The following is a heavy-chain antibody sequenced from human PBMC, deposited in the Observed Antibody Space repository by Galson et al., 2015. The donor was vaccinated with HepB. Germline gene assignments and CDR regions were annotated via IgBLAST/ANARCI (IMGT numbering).Heavy chain of an antibody. CDR3: ARGQGDLYCSSTSCYDGYYFDY. J-gene: IGHJ4*02. D-gene: IGHD2-2*01. CDR1: GFTVSSNY. Sequence: SLRLSCAASGFTVSSNYMSWVRQAPGKGLEWVSVIYSGGSTYYADSVKGRFTISRDNSKNTLYLQMNSLRAEDTAVYYCARGQGDLYCSSTSCYDGYYFDYWGQGTLVTVSS. CDR2: IYSGGST. V-gene: IGHV3-53*01.